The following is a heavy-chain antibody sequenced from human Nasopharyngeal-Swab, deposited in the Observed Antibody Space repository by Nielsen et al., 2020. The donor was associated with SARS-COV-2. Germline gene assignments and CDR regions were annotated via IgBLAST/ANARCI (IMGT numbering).Heavy chain of an antibody. CDR2: IYPGDSDT. J-gene: IGHJ4*02. CDR1: GYSFTSYW. Sequence: GGSLRLSCKGSGYSFTSYWIGWVRQMPGKGLEWMGIIYPGDSDTRYSPSFQGQVTISADKSISAAYLQWSSLKASDTAMYYCARHYYGSGRYIDYWGQGTLVTVSS. CDR3: ARHYYGSGRYIDY. D-gene: IGHD3-10*01. V-gene: IGHV5-51*01.